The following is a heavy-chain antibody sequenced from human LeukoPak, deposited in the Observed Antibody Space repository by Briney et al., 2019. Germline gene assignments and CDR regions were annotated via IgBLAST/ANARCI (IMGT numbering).Heavy chain of an antibody. CDR3: ARRTGYRYYFDY. CDR2: INHSGST. Sequence: SETLSLTCAVHGGSFSGYYWSWIRQPPGKGLEWIGEINHSGSTNYNPSLKSRVTISVDTSKNQFSLKLSSVTAADTAVYYCARRTGYRYYFDYWGQGTLVTVSS. V-gene: IGHV4-34*01. CDR1: GGSFSGYY. J-gene: IGHJ4*02. D-gene: IGHD3/OR15-3a*01.